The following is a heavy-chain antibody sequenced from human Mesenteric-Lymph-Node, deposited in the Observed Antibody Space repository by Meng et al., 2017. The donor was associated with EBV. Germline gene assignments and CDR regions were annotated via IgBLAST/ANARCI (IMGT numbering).Heavy chain of an antibody. D-gene: IGHD2-21*01. Sequence: GQWAESCPGAEGACGAVDLPCFVSGGSISRYTRWCLLQQSAGEGVGLVGKISNVGSTNYNQNLKSRVTMSVDKSKNQFYLKLTCVTAEDRAIYYCARGDILRGEWYFDLWGRGTLVTVSS. CDR3: ARGDILRGEWYFDL. CDR1: GGSISRYTR. CDR2: ISNVGST. J-gene: IGHJ2*01. V-gene: IGHV4-4*02.